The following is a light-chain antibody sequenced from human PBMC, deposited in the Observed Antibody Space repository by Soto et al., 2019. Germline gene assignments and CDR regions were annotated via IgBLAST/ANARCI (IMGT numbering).Light chain of an antibody. Sequence: QSALTQPRSVSGSPGQSVTISCSGTSSDVGGYNYVSWYQQHPGKAPKLMIYDVTKRPSGVPDRLSGSKSGNTASLIISGLQAEDEADYYCCSYAGIYTLVFGGGTKLTVL. CDR2: DVT. CDR3: CSYAGIYTLV. V-gene: IGLV2-11*01. CDR1: SSDVGGYNY. J-gene: IGLJ2*01.